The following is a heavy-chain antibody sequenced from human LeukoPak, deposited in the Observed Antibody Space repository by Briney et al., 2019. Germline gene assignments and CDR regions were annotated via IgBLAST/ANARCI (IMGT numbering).Heavy chain of an antibody. Sequence: AGTLRLSCAAAGFTFRRHRMSWVRQTKGKGLERVAKIKEDGSEKHYVDSVKGRFTISRDNAKNYLYLQMNSPRAEDTAVYYCARDYTGGWNDYWGQGTLITVSS. CDR2: IKEDGSEK. D-gene: IGHD7-27*01. J-gene: IGHJ4*02. V-gene: IGHV3-7*01. CDR1: GFTFRRHR. CDR3: ARDYTGGWNDY.